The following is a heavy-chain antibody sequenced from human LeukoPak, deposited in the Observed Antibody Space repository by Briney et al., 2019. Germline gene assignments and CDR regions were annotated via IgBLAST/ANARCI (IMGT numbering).Heavy chain of an antibody. V-gene: IGHV3-7*05. J-gene: IGHJ4*02. CDR1: GFTFNNYW. CDR2: IKQDGSEK. D-gene: IGHD6-13*01. Sequence: GGSLRLSCAASGFTFNNYWMSWVRQAPGKGLEWVANIKQDGSEKYYVDSVKGRFTISRDNAKNSLYLQMNSLRAEDTAVYYCAKDRIAAAGVFDYWGQGTLVTVSS. CDR3: AKDRIAAAGVFDY.